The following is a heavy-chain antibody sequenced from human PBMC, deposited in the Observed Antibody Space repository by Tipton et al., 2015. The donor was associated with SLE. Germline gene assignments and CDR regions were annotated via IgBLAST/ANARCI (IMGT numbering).Heavy chain of an antibody. Sequence: TLSLTCAVYGGSFSGYYWSWIRQSPGKGLEWIGEIKHSGSTNFNPSLKSRVTMSVDTSKNQFSLTLTSVTAADTAVYYCARGNSGFDYWGQGNLVTVSS. J-gene: IGHJ4*02. V-gene: IGHV4-34*01. CDR3: ARGNSGFDY. CDR2: IKHSGST. D-gene: IGHD1-1*01. CDR1: GGSFSGYY.